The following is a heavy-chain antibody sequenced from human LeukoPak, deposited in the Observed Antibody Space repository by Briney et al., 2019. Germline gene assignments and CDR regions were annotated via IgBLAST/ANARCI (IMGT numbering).Heavy chain of an antibody. CDR3: ARASYSYDINGWVPFDY. CDR1: GGSISSSSYY. J-gene: IGHJ4*02. Sequence: SETLSLTCTVSGGSISSSSYYWGWIRQPPGKGLEWIGSIYYSGSTYYNPSLKSRVTVSGDTSKNQFSLRLSSVTAADTAVYYCARASYSYDINGWVPFDYWGQGTLVTVSS. CDR2: IYYSGST. V-gene: IGHV4-39*07. D-gene: IGHD3-22*01.